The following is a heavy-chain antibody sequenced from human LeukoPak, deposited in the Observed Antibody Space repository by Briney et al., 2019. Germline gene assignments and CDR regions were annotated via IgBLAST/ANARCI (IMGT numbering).Heavy chain of an antibody. J-gene: IGHJ4*01. Sequence: GASVKVSCKASGFTFTDYYLHLVRQAPGQRLEWMGRIILNGGATNYAQKFQGRVTLTRDTSISTAYMELSRQTSDDTAVYYCATDGGNHNFNYWGHGTLVTVSS. CDR3: ATDGGNHNFNY. CDR1: GFTFTDYY. V-gene: IGHV1-2*06. D-gene: IGHD1-14*01. CDR2: IILNGGAT.